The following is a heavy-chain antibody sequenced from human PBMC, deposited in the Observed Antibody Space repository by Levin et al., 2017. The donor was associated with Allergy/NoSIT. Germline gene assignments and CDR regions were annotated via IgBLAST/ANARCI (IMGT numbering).Heavy chain of an antibody. CDR2: INHSGST. CDR3: ARAPSRVAARGDY. J-gene: IGHJ4*02. Sequence: ASETLSLTCAVYGGSFSGYYWSWIRQPPGKGLEWIGEINHSGSTNYTPSLKSRVTISVDTSKNQFSLKLSSVTAADTAVYYCARAPSRVAARGDYWGQGTLVTVSS. CDR1: GGSFSGYY. D-gene: IGHD6-6*01. V-gene: IGHV4-34*01.